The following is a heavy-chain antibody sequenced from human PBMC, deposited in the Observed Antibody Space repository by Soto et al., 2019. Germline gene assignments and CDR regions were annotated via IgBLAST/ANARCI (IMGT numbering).Heavy chain of an antibody. Sequence: QVQLVESGGGVVQPGRSLRLSCAASGFTVSSYGMHWVRQAPGKGLEWVAVISDDGSNKYYADSVKGRFTISRDNSKNTLYLQMNSLRAEDTAVYYCAKGQDIVVVVAPPPFDYWGQGTLVTVSS. V-gene: IGHV3-30*18. J-gene: IGHJ4*02. CDR1: GFTVSSYG. CDR2: ISDDGSNK. CDR3: AKGQDIVVVVAPPPFDY. D-gene: IGHD2-15*01.